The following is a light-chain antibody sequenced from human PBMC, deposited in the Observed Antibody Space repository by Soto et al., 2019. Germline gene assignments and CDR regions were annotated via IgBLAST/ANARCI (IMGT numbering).Light chain of an antibody. Sequence: IQMTQSPSSLSASVGYRVTITCRASQSISSYLNWYQQKLGKAPKLLIYAASSLQSGVPSRFSGSGSGTDFNLTISSLQPEDFATYYCQQSYSTPRTFGQGTKVDIK. J-gene: IGKJ1*01. CDR3: QQSYSTPRT. CDR1: QSISSY. CDR2: AAS. V-gene: IGKV1-39*01.